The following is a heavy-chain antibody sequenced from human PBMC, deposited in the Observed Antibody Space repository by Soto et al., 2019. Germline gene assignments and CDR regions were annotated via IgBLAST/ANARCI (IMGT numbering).Heavy chain of an antibody. CDR3: ARRNYFYYYIWGSYYYFDF. V-gene: IGHV1-8*01. D-gene: IGHD3-16*01. CDR2: MNPNSGNT. J-gene: IGHJ4*02. Sequence: ASVKVSCKASGYTFTSYDINWVRQATGQGLEWMGWMNPNSGNTGYAQKFQGRVTMTRNTSISTAYMELSSLRSEDTAVYYCARRNYFYYYIWGSYYYFDFWGQGTLVTV. CDR1: GYTFTSYD.